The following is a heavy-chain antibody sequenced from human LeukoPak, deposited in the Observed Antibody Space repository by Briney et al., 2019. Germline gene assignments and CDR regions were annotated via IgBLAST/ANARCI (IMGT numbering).Heavy chain of an antibody. CDR3: AKIPGYCSSTSCYSGGNY. Sequence: GGSLRLSCAASGFPFSRYDMTWLRQTPGKGLEWVSFISGDSNTKYYADSVKGRFSMSRDNAKNLVYLQMNFLTAEDTAVYYCAKIPGYCSSTSCYSGGNYWGQGTLVTVSS. V-gene: IGHV3-48*04. CDR1: GFPFSRYD. D-gene: IGHD2-2*02. J-gene: IGHJ4*02. CDR2: ISGDSNTK.